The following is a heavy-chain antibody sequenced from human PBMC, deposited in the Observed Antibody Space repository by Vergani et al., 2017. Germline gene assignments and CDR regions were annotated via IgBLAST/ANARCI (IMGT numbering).Heavy chain of an antibody. V-gene: IGHV3-23*01. D-gene: IGHD6-19*01. CDR1: GFTFIMHA. Sequence: EVQLLESGGDLVQPGGSLRLSCAASGFTFIMHAMSWVRQAPGKGLEWVATLSASDRRTHYADSVKGRFTISRDNSKNTLFLHMNSLRPEDTAVYYCAKVGRSEVAGTFGAFDLWGQGKMVTVSS. CDR3: AKVGRSEVAGTFGAFDL. J-gene: IGHJ3*01. CDR2: LSASDRRT.